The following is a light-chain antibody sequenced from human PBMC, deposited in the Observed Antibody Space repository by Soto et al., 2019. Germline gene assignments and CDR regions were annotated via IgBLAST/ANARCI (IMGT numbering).Light chain of an antibody. CDR1: SSNIGSNP. CDR3: AAWDDSLNGVV. Sequence: QAVVTQPPSASGTPGQRVTISCFGSSSNIGSNPVNWYQQLPGTAPKLLMYSNNQRPSGVPDRFSGSKSGTSASLAISGLQSEDEADYYCAAWDDSLNGVVFGGGTKLTVL. CDR2: SNN. V-gene: IGLV1-44*01. J-gene: IGLJ2*01.